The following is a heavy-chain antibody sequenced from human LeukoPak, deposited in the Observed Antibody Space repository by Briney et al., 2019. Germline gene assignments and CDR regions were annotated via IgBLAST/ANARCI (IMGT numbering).Heavy chain of an antibody. CDR3: ANRDFQH. CDR2: IYWDDEK. CDR1: GFSLSTSGEG. J-gene: IGHJ1*01. D-gene: IGHD3-10*01. Sequence: SGPTLVNPTQTLTLTCSFTGFSLSTSGEGVNWIRQPTGKALEWLALIYWDDEKRYSPSLKSRLTITKDTSNNQVVLTMTNMDPVDTATYYCANRDFQHWGQGTLVTVYS. V-gene: IGHV2-5*02.